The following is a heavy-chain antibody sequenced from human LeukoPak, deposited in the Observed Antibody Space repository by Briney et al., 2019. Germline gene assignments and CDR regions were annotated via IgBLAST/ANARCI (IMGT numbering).Heavy chain of an antibody. CDR1: GFTFSSYA. Sequence: GGSLRLSCAASGFTFSSYAMSWVRQAPGKGLEWVSVISGSGGSTYYADSVKGRFTISRDNSKNTLYLQMNSLRAEDTAVYYCAKEGTYYYGSGSLFDYWGQGTLVTVSS. CDR2: ISGSGGST. J-gene: IGHJ4*02. D-gene: IGHD3-10*01. V-gene: IGHV3-23*01. CDR3: AKEGTYYYGSGSLFDY.